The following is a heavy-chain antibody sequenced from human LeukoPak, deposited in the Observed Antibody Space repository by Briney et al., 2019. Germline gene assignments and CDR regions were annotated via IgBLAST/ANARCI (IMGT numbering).Heavy chain of an antibody. Sequence: GGSLRLSCAASGFTFSSYWMHWVRQAPGKGLVWVSRINSDGSSTSYADSVKGRFTISRDNAKNTLYLQMNSLRAEDTAVYYCSRALIQVPNWFDPWGQGTLVTVSS. CDR3: SRALIQVPNWFDP. CDR1: GFTFSSYW. D-gene: IGHD5-18*01. J-gene: IGHJ5*02. CDR2: INSDGSST. V-gene: IGHV3-74*01.